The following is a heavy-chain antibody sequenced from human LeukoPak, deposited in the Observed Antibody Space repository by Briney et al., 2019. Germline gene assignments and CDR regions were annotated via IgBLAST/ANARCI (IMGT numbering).Heavy chain of an antibody. CDR3: ARESSSKNVDIPYDYYYMDV. J-gene: IGHJ6*03. V-gene: IGHV3-73*01. D-gene: IGHD5-12*01. CDR1: GFTFSGSA. Sequence: PGGSLKLSCAASGFTFSGSAMHWVRQASGKGLEWVGRIRSKANSYATAYAASVKGRFTISRDDSKNTAYLQMNSLKTEDTAVYYCARESSSKNVDIPYDYYYMDVWGKGTTVTVSS. CDR2: IRSKANSYAT.